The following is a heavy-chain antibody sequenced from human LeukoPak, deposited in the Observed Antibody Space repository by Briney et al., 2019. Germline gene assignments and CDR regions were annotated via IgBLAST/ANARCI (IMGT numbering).Heavy chain of an antibody. J-gene: IGHJ6*02. Sequence: PGGSLRLSCAGSGFTFSSYSMNWVRQAPGKGLEWGSYISSSSSTIYYADSVKGRFTISRDNAKNSLYLQMNSLRAEDTAVYYCARDSGGSNYYYGMDVWGQGTTVTVSS. CDR3: ARDSGGSNYYYGMDV. CDR1: GFTFSSYS. D-gene: IGHD3-10*01. V-gene: IGHV3-48*01. CDR2: ISSSSSTI.